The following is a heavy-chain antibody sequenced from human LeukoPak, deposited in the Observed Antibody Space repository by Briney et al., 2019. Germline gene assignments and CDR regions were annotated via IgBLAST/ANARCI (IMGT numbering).Heavy chain of an antibody. V-gene: IGHV4-39*07. J-gene: IGHJ3*02. Sequence: SETLSLTCTVSGGSISSSSYYWGWIRQPPGKGLEWIGSIYYSGSTYYNPSLKSRVTISVDTSKNQFSLKLSSVTAADTAVYYCARDWEINDYGDSTPYAFDIWGQGTMVTVSS. CDR3: ARDWEINDYGDSTPYAFDI. CDR2: IYYSGST. D-gene: IGHD4-17*01. CDR1: GGSISSSSYY.